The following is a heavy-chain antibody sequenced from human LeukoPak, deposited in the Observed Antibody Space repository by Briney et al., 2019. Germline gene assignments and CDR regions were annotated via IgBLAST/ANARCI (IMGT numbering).Heavy chain of an antibody. CDR3: ARAEYCSGGSSCLKY. CDR1: GFTFSSYG. J-gene: IGHJ4*02. CDR2: ISYDGSDK. V-gene: IGHV3-30*03. D-gene: IGHD2-15*01. Sequence: PGRSLRLSCAASGFTFSSYGMHWVRQAPGKGLEWVAVISYDGSDKYYADSAKGRFTISRHNSKNTLYLQMNSLRAEDTAVYYCARAEYCSGGSSCLKYWGQGTLVTVSS.